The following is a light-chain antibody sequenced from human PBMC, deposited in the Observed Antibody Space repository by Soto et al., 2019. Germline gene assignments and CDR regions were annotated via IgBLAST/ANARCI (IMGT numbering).Light chain of an antibody. CDR1: QSVSSSY. J-gene: IGKJ1*01. Sequence: ESVLTQSPGTLSLSPGEIATLSCRTSQSVSSSYLAWYQQKPGQAPRLLIYGASSRATGIPDRFSGSGSGTDFTLTISRREPEDFAVDYCQQYGRSWWTFGQGTKVEIK. CDR2: GAS. V-gene: IGKV3-20*01. CDR3: QQYGRSWWT.